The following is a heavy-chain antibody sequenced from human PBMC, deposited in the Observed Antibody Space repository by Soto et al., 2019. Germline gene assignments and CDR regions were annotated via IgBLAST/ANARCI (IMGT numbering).Heavy chain of an antibody. V-gene: IGHV1-18*01. CDR3: ARDGYYDSSGYYYYYYYGMDV. Sequence: ASVKVSCKASGYTFTSYGISWVRQAPGQGLEWMGWISAYNGNTNYAQKLQGRVTMTTDTSTSTAYMELRSLRSDDTAVYYCARDGYYDSSGYYYYYYYGMDVWGQGTTVTVSS. CDR1: GYTFTSYG. J-gene: IGHJ6*02. CDR2: ISAYNGNT. D-gene: IGHD3-22*01.